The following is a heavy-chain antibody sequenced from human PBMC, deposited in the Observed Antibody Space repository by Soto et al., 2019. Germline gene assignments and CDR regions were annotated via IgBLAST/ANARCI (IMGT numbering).Heavy chain of an antibody. CDR1: GYTFTGYY. J-gene: IGHJ6*02. CDR3: ARDPATYCSSTSCYMILGMDV. CDR2: INPNSGDT. V-gene: IGHV1-2*02. Sequence: ASVKVSCKASGYTFTGYYMHWVRQAPGQGLEWMGWINPNSGDTNYAQKFQGRVTMTRDTSISTAYMELSRLRSDDTAVYYCARDPATYCSSTSCYMILGMDVWGQGTSVTVSS. D-gene: IGHD2-2*02.